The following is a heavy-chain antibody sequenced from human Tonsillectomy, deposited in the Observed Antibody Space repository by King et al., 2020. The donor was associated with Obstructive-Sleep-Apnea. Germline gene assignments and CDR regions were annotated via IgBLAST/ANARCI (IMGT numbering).Heavy chain of an antibody. CDR2: IDYSGNT. CDR3: AKHREYSSEPGFDP. V-gene: IGHV4-31*03. J-gene: IGHJ5*02. Sequence: VQLQESGPGLVKPSQPLSLTCTVSGGSISADGHYWNWIRQHPGKGLEWIGCIDYSGNTYYTSSLNSRLTMSLDTSKNQISLRLTSVTAADTAVYFCAKHREYSSEPGFDPWGQGTLVTVSS. D-gene: IGHD5-18*01. CDR1: GGSISADGHY.